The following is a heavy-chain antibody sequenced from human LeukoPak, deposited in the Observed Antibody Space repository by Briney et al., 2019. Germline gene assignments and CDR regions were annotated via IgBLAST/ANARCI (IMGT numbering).Heavy chain of an antibody. D-gene: IGHD5-24*01. CDR2: IKEDGTET. CDR1: GFMFSSNW. V-gene: IGHV3-7*03. J-gene: IGHJ4*02. CDR3: AKEGRSLQTY. Sequence: GRSLRLSCAASGFMFSSNWMSWVRLAPGKGLEWVANIKEDGTETYYVDSVKGRFTISRDNAKNSLYLQMNSLRVEDTAVYYCAKEGRSLQTYWGQGTLVTVSS.